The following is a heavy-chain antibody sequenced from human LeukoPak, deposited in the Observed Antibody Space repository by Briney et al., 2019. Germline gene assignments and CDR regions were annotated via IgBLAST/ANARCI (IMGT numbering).Heavy chain of an antibody. Sequence: SETPSLTCTVSGGSISSSSYYWGWIRQPPGKGLEWIGSIYYSGSTYYNPSLKSRVTISVDTSKNQFSLKLSSVTAADTAVYYCARHIKSSRSNFDYWGQGTLVSVSS. V-gene: IGHV4-39*01. D-gene: IGHD6-13*01. J-gene: IGHJ4*02. CDR1: GGSISSSSYY. CDR3: ARHIKSSRSNFDY. CDR2: IYYSGST.